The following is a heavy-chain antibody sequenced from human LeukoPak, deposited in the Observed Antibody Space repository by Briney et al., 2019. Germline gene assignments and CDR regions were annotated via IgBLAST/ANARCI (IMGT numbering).Heavy chain of an antibody. D-gene: IGHD1-20*01. CDR1: GFTFSSYS. V-gene: IGHV3-21*01. CDR3: ARGVTGTDDAFDI. CDR2: ISSSSSSI. Sequence: GGSLRLSCAASGFTFSSYSMNWVRQVPGKGLEWVSSISSSSSSIYYADSVKGRFTISRDNAKNSLYLQMNSLRAEDTAVYYCARGVTGTDDAFDIWGQGTMVTVPS. J-gene: IGHJ3*02.